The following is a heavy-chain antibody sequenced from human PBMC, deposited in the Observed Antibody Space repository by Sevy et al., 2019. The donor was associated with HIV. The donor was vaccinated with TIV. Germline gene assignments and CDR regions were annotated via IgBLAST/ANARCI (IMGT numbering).Heavy chain of an antibody. Sequence: GGALRLSCAASGFNFSTYSINWVRQSPGKGLEGVSYISRSSRTIYYADPVKGRFTISSDNGTKSLYLQMNGLRAEDTAVYYCATEEAEKGYGSYYFDYWGKGTQLTVSS. CDR3: ATEEAEKGYGSYYFDY. CDR1: GFNFSTYS. CDR2: ISRSSRTI. J-gene: IGHJ4*02. D-gene: IGHD4-17*01. V-gene: IGHV3-48*01.